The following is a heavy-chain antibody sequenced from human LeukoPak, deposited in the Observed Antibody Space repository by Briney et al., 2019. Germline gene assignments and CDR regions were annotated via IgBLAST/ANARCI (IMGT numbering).Heavy chain of an antibody. CDR3: AKDKGITMVRGVMNVFDC. CDR1: GFTFDDYA. V-gene: IGHV3-9*01. J-gene: IGHJ4*02. D-gene: IGHD3-10*01. Sequence: GGSLRLSCAASGFTFDDYAMHWVRQAPGKGLEWVSGISWDSGSIGYADSVKGRFTISRDNAKNSLYLQMNSLRAEGTALYYCAKDKGITMVRGVMNVFDCWGQGTLVTVSS. CDR2: ISWDSGSI.